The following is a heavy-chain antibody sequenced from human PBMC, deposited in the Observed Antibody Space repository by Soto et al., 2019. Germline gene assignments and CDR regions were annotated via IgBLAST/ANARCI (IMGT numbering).Heavy chain of an antibody. V-gene: IGHV3-23*01. CDR1: GFTFSSYA. CDR3: AKTVSYYDIYYYFDY. CDR2: ISGSGGST. J-gene: IGHJ4*02. Sequence: GSLRLSCAASGFTFSSYAMSWVRQAPGKGLEWVSAISGSGGSTYYADSVKGRFTISRDNSKNTLYLQMNSLRAEDTAVYYCAKTVSYYDIYYYFDYWGQGTLVTVSS. D-gene: IGHD3-9*01.